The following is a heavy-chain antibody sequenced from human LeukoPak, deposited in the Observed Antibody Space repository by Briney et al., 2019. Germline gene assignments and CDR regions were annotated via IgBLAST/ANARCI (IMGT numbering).Heavy chain of an antibody. Sequence: GGSLRLSCAASGFTFSSYWMHWVRQAPGKGLMWVSRINSDGSSTNYADSVKGRFTISRDNAKNTLYLQMNSLRAEDTAVYYCARVRYCDYWGQGTLVTVSS. J-gene: IGHJ4*02. CDR2: INSDGSST. CDR1: GFTFSSYW. CDR3: ARVRYCDY. D-gene: IGHD1-14*01. V-gene: IGHV3-74*01.